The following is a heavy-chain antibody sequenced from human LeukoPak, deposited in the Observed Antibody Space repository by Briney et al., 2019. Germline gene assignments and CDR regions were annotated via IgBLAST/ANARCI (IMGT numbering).Heavy chain of an antibody. J-gene: IGHJ4*02. V-gene: IGHV3-23*01. D-gene: IGHD1-26*01. Sequence: GGSLRLPCAVCGFTFSIYDMSWDRQAPGKGLEWVSAISGSGGSTYYADSVKGRFTISRDNSKNTLYLQMNSLRAEDTAIYYCAKEVLRREFDYWGQGTLVTVSS. CDR3: AKEVLRREFDY. CDR1: GFTFSIYD. CDR2: ISGSGGST.